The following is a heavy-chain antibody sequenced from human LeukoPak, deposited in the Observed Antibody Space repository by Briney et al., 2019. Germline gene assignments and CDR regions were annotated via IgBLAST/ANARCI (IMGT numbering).Heavy chain of an antibody. CDR2: INTNTGNP. CDR1: GYTFTRYA. J-gene: IGHJ4*02. V-gene: IGHV7-4-1*02. D-gene: IGHD6-19*01. CDR3: TRSPSYSSGWRFDY. Sequence: GASVKVSCKASGYTFTRYAMNWVRHAPGQGLEWVGWINTNTGNPTYAQGFTGRFVFSLDTSVSTAYLQISSLKAEDTAVYYCTRSPSYSSGWRFDYWGQGTLVTVSS.